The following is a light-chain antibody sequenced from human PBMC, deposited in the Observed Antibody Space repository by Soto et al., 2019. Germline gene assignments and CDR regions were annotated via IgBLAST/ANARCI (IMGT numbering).Light chain of an antibody. CDR1: QSVSSN. V-gene: IGKV3-15*01. CDR2: GAS. CDR3: QQYNNWRT. Sequence: EIVMTQSPATLSVSPGERATLSCRSSQSVSSNLAWYQQKPGQAPRLLIYGASTRATGIPARFSGSGSGTEFTLTISSLQSEHFAIYYCQQYNNWRTFGHGTKVEIK. J-gene: IGKJ1*01.